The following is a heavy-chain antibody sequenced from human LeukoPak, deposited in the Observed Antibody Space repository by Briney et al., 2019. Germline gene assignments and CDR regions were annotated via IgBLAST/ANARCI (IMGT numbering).Heavy chain of an antibody. D-gene: IGHD3-22*01. Sequence: GRSLRLSCAASGFTFSSYGMHWVRQAPGKGLEWVAVIWYDGSNKYYAGSVKGRFTISRDNSKNTLYLQMNSLRAEDTAVYYCAREGLKYYYDSTLYYFDYWGQGTLVTVSS. J-gene: IGHJ4*02. CDR1: GFTFSSYG. V-gene: IGHV3-33*01. CDR2: IWYDGSNK. CDR3: AREGLKYYYDSTLYYFDY.